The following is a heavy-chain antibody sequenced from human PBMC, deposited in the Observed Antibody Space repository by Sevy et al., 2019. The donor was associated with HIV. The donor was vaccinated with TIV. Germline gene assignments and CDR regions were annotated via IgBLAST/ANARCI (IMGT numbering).Heavy chain of an antibody. CDR2: ISSSSSSI. D-gene: IGHD2-2*01. V-gene: IGHV3-48*01. Sequence: GGSLRLSCAASGFTFSSYSMNWVRQAPGKGLEWVSSISSSSSSIYYADSVKGRFTNSRDNAKNSLYLQMDSLTAEETAVYYCARGFCVSSSCSGSSWGQGTLVTVSS. CDR3: ARGFCVSSSCSGSS. CDR1: GFTFSSYS. J-gene: IGHJ5*02.